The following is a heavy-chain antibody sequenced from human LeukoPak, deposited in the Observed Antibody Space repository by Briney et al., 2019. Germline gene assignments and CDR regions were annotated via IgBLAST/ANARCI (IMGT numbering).Heavy chain of an antibody. V-gene: IGHV4-39*01. CDR1: GDSISSSTYY. D-gene: IGHD3-10*01. CDR3: ARSSYGAGSKPYWVDC. CDR2: YSGST. Sequence: SETLSLTCTVSGDSISSSTYYWAWIRQPPGKGLEYIGSYSGSTYYNPSLKSRVTISVDTSKKQFSLKLSSVTAADTAVYYCARSSYGAGSKPYWVDCWGQGTPVTVSS. J-gene: IGHJ4*02.